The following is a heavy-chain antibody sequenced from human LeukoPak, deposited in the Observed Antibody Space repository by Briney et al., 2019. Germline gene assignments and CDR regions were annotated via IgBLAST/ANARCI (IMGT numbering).Heavy chain of an antibody. D-gene: IGHD3-10*01. Sequence: SVKVSCKASGGTFSSYAISWVRQAPGQGLEWMGGIIPIFGTANYAQKFQGRVTITADESTSTAYMELSSLRSEDMAVYYCASSMVRGVWEDVWGQGTTVTVSS. CDR2: IIPIFGTA. CDR1: GGTFSSYA. J-gene: IGHJ6*02. CDR3: ASSMVRGVWEDV. V-gene: IGHV1-69*13.